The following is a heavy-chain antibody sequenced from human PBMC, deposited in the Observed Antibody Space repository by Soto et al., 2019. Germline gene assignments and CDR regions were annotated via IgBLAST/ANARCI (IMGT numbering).Heavy chain of an antibody. J-gene: IGHJ4*02. D-gene: IGHD5-12*01. CDR2: ISYDGSNK. CDR1: GFTFSRYS. CDR3: ARGNIVATNAFDY. V-gene: IGHV3-30-3*01. Sequence: GGSLRLSCAASGFTFSRYSMHWVRQAPGKGLEWVAVISYDGSNKYYADSVKGRFTISRDNSKNTLYLQMNSLRAEDTAVYYSARGNIVATNAFDYWGQGTLVTVSS.